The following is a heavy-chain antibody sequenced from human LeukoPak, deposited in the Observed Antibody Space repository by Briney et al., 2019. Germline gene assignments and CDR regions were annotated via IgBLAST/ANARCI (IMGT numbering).Heavy chain of an antibody. Sequence: GGSLRLSCTVSGITFGDCGMSWFRQAPGKGLEWVGFIRSRVNDATPQYAASVQGRFTISRDDSKSIAYLQMNSLKTDDTAVYYCARGQGHDFWSGTMGYYFDYWGQGTLVTVSS. CDR2: IRSRVNDATP. D-gene: IGHD3-3*01. V-gene: IGHV3-49*03. CDR3: ARGQGHDFWSGTMGYYFDY. J-gene: IGHJ4*02. CDR1: GITFGDCG.